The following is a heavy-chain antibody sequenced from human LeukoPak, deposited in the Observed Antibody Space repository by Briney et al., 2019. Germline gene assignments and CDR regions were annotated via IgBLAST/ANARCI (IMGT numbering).Heavy chain of an antibody. CDR1: GFTFSDFY. CDR2: ITSAGPT. Sequence: PGGSLRLSCAASGFTFSDFYMTWIRQAPGKGLEWVSYITSAGPTYYADSVKGRFTISRDNAKNSLYLQMNSLRAEDTALYYCAKAGRHSSSWIDYWGQGTLVTVSS. CDR3: AKAGRHSSSWIDY. D-gene: IGHD6-13*01. V-gene: IGHV3-69-1*01. J-gene: IGHJ4*02.